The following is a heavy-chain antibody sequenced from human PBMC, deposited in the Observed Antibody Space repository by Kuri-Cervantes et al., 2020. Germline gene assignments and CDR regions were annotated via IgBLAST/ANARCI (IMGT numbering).Heavy chain of an antibody. Sequence: SVKVSCKASGGIFSSYGISWVRQAPGQGLEWMGGIIPIFGTANYAQKYQGRVTITTDESTSTAYMELSSLRSEDTAVYYCASREYSYGGLGGPGSIYFDYWGQGTLVTVSS. CDR3: ASREYSYGGLGGPGSIYFDY. J-gene: IGHJ4*02. D-gene: IGHD5-18*01. CDR1: GGIFSSYG. V-gene: IGHV1-69*05. CDR2: IIPIFGTA.